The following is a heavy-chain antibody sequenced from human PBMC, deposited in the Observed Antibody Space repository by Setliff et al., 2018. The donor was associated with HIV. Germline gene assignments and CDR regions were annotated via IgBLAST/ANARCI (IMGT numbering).Heavy chain of an antibody. V-gene: IGHV1-69*13. CDR2: IIPIFGIP. D-gene: IGHD4-17*01. Sequence: SVKVSCKASGGTFSIYAISWVRQAPGQGLEWMGGIIPIFGIPNYAQKFQGRVTITADESTSTAYMELSSLRSEDTAVYYCARTVNDYGDYYFDYWGQGTLVTVSS. J-gene: IGHJ4*02. CDR3: ARTVNDYGDYYFDY. CDR1: GGTFSIYA.